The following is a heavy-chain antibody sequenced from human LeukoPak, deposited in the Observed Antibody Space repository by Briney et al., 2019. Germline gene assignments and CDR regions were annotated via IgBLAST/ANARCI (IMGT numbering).Heavy chain of an antibody. Sequence: GGSLRLSCAASGFTFSSYAMHWVRQAPGKGLEWVAVTSSDGNIKYYADSVKGRFTISRDNSKNTLYLQMNSLRGEDTGVYYCARDSQRWGNFDSWGQGTLVSVSS. CDR1: GFTFSSYA. V-gene: IGHV3-30-3*01. D-gene: IGHD5-24*01. CDR2: TSSDGNIK. J-gene: IGHJ4*02. CDR3: ARDSQRWGNFDS.